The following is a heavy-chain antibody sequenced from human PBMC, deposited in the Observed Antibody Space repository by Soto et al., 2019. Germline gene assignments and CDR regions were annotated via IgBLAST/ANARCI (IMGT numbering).Heavy chain of an antibody. J-gene: IGHJ5*02. CDR3: ARAGSGIQLWLGGGWFDP. Sequence: TGGSLRLSCAASWFTFSSYWMSWVREAPGKGLEWVANIKQDGSEKYYVDSVKGRFTISRDNAKNSLYLQMNSLRAEDTAVYYCARAGSGIQLWLGGGWFDPWGQGTLVTVSS. D-gene: IGHD5-18*01. CDR1: WFTFSSYW. V-gene: IGHV3-7*03. CDR2: IKQDGSEK.